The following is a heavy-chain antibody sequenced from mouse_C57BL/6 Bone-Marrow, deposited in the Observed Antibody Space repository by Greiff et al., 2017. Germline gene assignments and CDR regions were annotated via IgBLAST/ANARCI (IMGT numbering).Heavy chain of an antibody. CDR1: GYAFTNYL. D-gene: IGHD2-4*01. Sequence: QVQLQQSGAELVRPGTSVKVSCKASGYAFTNYLIEWVKQRPGQGLEWIGVINPGSGGTNYNEKFKGKATLTADKSSSTAYMQLSRLTSEDSAVYFCARYYDLDYWGQGTTLTVSS. CDR2: INPGSGGT. J-gene: IGHJ2*01. CDR3: ARYYDLDY. V-gene: IGHV1-54*01.